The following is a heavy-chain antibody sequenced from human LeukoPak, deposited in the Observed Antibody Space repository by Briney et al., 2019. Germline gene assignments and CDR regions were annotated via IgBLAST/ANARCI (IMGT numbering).Heavy chain of an antibody. D-gene: IGHD2-15*01. V-gene: IGHV3-23*01. CDR3: AKGGGYCTGGSCYSDY. Sequence: PGGSLRLSCTASGFTFSNYAMSWVRQAPGKGLEWVSTISGSDGNTYYAESVKGRFTISRDNSKNTLYLQMNSLRVEDTAIYYCAKGGGYCTGGSCYSDYWGQGTLVTVSS. CDR1: GFTFSNYA. CDR2: ISGSDGNT. J-gene: IGHJ4*02.